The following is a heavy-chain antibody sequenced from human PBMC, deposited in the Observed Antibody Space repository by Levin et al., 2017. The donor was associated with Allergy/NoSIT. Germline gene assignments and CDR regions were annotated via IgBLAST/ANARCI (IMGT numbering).Heavy chain of an antibody. CDR2: ISGSGGST. CDR3: AKDDGITGTNYYYYYYGMDV. Sequence: GESLKISCAASGFTFSSYAMSWVRQAPGKGLEWVSAISGSGGSTYYADSVKGRFTISRDNSKNTLYLQMNSLRAEDTAVYYCAKDDGITGTNYYYYYYGMDVWGQGTTVTVSS. D-gene: IGHD1-7*01. V-gene: IGHV3-23*01. CDR1: GFTFSSYA. J-gene: IGHJ6*02.